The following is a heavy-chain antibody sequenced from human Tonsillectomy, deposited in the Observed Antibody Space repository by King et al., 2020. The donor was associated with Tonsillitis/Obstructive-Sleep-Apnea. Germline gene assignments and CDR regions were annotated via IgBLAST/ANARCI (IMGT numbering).Heavy chain of an antibody. J-gene: IGHJ5*02. D-gene: IGHD2-15*01. CDR2: ISSSNSTI. Sequence: EVQLVESGGGLVQPGGSLRLSCAASGFTFSSYGMNWVRQAPGKGLEWVSYISSSNSTIYNADSVKGRFTISRDNAKNSLYLQMSSLRDEDTAVYYCARDGDVVVVAARGFDPWGQGTLVTVSS. CDR1: GFTFSSYG. V-gene: IGHV3-48*02. CDR3: ARDGDVVVVAARGFDP.